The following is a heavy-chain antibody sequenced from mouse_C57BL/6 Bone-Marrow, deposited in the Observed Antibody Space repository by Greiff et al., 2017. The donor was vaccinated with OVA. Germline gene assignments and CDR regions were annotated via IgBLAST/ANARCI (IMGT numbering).Heavy chain of an antibody. Sequence: EVKLVESGGGLVQPGGSMKLSCAASGFTFSDAWVDWVRQSPEKGLEWVAEIRNKANNHATYYAESVKGRFTISRDDSKSSVYLQMNSLRAEDTGIYYCTGLLRVSYAMDYWGQGTSVTVSS. D-gene: IGHD2-3*01. CDR1: GFTFSDAW. J-gene: IGHJ4*01. CDR2: IRNKANNHAT. CDR3: TGLLRVSYAMDY. V-gene: IGHV6-6*01.